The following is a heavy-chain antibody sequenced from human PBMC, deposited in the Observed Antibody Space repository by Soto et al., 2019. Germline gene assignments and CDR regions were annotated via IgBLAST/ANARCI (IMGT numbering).Heavy chain of an antibody. CDR1: GFTFSSYG. V-gene: IGHV3-30*18. CDR3: AKESSYGSGSYYTS. Sequence: QVQLVESGGGVVQPGRSLRLSCAASGFTFSSYGMHWVRQSPGKGLEWVAVISFDGSLKYYADSERGRFTISRDDSMNTRYLKMSSLSAEDTALYYCAKESSYGSGSYYTSSGQGTLVTVSS. D-gene: IGHD3-10*01. J-gene: IGHJ5*02. CDR2: ISFDGSLK.